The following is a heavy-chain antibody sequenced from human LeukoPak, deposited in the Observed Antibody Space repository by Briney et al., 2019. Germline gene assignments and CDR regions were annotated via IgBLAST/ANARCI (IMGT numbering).Heavy chain of an antibody. V-gene: IGHV4-59*08. D-gene: IGHD4-17*01. Sequence: PSETLSLICTVSGGPIHGYYWRWIRQPPGKGLEWIGFIYYSGSPNYNPSLKIPVTISVDTSKHQFSLMLSSVSAADTAVYYCAGYATTVTTIDYWGQGTLVTVSS. CDR2: IYYSGSP. CDR1: GGPIHGYY. J-gene: IGHJ4*02. CDR3: AGYATTVTTIDY.